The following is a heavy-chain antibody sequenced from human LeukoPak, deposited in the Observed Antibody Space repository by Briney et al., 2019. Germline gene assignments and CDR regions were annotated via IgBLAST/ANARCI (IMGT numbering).Heavy chain of an antibody. CDR3: GGYGLTAALDF. CDR1: RFTFSSNS. J-gene: IGHJ4*02. Sequence: GGSLRLSCAASRFTFSSNSTNWDRPAPGKGLEWMVKIKPDGSERFHVESVTGRFTISRDNSKSSLAVQMNSLRADDTAVYYWGGYGLTAALDFWGQGTLVTVSS. V-gene: IGHV3-7*01. D-gene: IGHD2-21*02. CDR2: IKPDGSER.